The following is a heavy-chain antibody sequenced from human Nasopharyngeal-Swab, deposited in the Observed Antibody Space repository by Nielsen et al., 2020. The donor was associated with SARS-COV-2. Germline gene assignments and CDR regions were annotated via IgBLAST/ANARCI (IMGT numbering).Heavy chain of an antibody. D-gene: IGHD3-10*01. J-gene: IGHJ6*02. V-gene: IGHV1-69*04. CDR1: GGTFSSYA. Sequence: SVKVSCKASGGTFSSYAISWVRQAPGQGLEWMGRIIPILGIANYAQKFQGRVTITADKSTSTAYMELSSLRSEDTAVYYCARVGYYYGSGSYYPYYYGMDVWGQGTTVTVSS. CDR2: IIPILGIA. CDR3: ARVGYYYGSGSYYPYYYGMDV.